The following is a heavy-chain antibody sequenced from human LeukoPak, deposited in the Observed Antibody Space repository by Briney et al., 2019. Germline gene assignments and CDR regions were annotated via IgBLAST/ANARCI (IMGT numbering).Heavy chain of an antibody. CDR3: ARGLVGWYVSYYYYYMDV. Sequence: ASVKVSCKASGYTFTSYDINWVRQATGQGLEWMGWMNPNSGNTGYAQKFQGRVTMTRNTSISTAYMELSSLRSEDTAVYYCARGLVGWYVSYYYYYMDVWGKGTTVTVSS. D-gene: IGHD6-19*01. J-gene: IGHJ6*03. CDR2: MNPNSGNT. V-gene: IGHV1-8*01. CDR1: GYTFTSYD.